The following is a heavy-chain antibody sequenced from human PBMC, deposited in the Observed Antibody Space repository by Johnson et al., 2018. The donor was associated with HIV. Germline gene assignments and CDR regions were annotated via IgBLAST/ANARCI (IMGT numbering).Heavy chain of an antibody. V-gene: IGHV3-66*01. CDR2: IYSGGST. CDR1: GFSVSDYY. CDR3: AKSTAISTVTTGAFDI. Sequence: VQLVESGGGLVKPGGSLRLSCTASGFSVSDYYMTWIRQAPGKGLEWVSVIYSGGSTYYADSVKGRFTISRDNSKNTLYLQMNSLRVEDTAVYYCAKSTAISTVTTGAFDIWGQGTMVTVSS. D-gene: IGHD4-11*01. J-gene: IGHJ3*02.